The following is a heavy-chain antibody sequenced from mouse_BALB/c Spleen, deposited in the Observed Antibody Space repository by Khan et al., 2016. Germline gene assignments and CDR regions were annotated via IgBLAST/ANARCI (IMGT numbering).Heavy chain of an antibody. V-gene: IGHV9-3-1*01. CDR2: INTYTGEP. CDR3: ARVTHYFDY. Sequence: QIQLVQSGPELKKPGETVKISCKASGYTFTNYGMNWVKQAPGKGLKWMGWINTYTGEPTYADDFKGRFAFSLETSASTAYLQINNPKNEDTATYFCARVTHYFDYWGQGTTLTVSS. CDR1: GYTFTNYG. D-gene: IGHD2-13*01. J-gene: IGHJ2*01.